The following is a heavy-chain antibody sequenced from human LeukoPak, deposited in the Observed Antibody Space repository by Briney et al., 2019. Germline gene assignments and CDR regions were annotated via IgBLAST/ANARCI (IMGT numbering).Heavy chain of an antibody. CDR3: ARASSGYYDDAFDI. CDR2: IIPIFGTA. Sequence: SVTVSCKASGGTFSSYAISGVRQAPGQGLEWMGGIIPIFGTANYAQKFRGRVTITADKSTRTAHMELSSLRSEDTAVYYCARASSGYYDDAFDIWGQGTMVTVSS. V-gene: IGHV1-69*06. J-gene: IGHJ3*02. D-gene: IGHD3-22*01. CDR1: GGTFSSYA.